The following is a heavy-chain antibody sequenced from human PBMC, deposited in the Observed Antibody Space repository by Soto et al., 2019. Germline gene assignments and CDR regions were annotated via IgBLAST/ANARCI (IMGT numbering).Heavy chain of an antibody. D-gene: IGHD3-3*01. J-gene: IGHJ5*02. CDR1: GFTFSSYS. CDR3: ARGGDYDFWSGLLLPLDP. CDR2: ISSSSSYI. V-gene: IGHV3-21*01. Sequence: GGALSLSCSASGFTFSSYSMNWVRPAPGKGLEWVSSISSSSSYIYYADSVKGRFTISRDNAKNSLYLQMNSLRAEDTAVYYCARGGDYDFWSGLLLPLDPWGQGTLVTVSS.